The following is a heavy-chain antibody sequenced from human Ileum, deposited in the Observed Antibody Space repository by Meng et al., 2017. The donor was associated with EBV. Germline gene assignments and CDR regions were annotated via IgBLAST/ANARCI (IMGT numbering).Heavy chain of an antibody. CDR1: GYTFTSYD. D-gene: IGHD6-19*01. V-gene: IGHV1-8*01. CDR2: MNPNRGTT. CDR3: ATGVADFEY. J-gene: IGHJ4*02. Sequence: QGQLVQPGVAGKKPGASVKVSCKASGYTFTSYDINWVRQGTGQGLEWMGWMNPNRGTTGYAQKFQGRVTMTRNISKSTAYMDLSSLRSEDTAVYYCATGVADFEYWGQGTLVTVSS.